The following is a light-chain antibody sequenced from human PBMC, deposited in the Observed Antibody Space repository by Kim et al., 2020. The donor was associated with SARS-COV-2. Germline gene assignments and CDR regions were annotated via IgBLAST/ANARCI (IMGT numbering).Light chain of an antibody. Sequence: SPGERATHSCRASQSVSSYLAWYQQTPGQAPRLLIYDASNRATGIPARFSGSGSRTDFTLTISSLEPEDFAVYYCQQRSNWPPLTFGGGTKVDIK. CDR1: QSVSSY. CDR3: QQRSNWPPLT. CDR2: DAS. V-gene: IGKV3-11*01. J-gene: IGKJ4*01.